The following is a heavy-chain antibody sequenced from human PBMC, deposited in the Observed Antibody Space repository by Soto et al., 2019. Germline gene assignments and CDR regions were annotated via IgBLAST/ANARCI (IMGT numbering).Heavy chain of an antibody. CDR1: GYTFTSYG. Sequence: QVQLVQSGAEVQKPGASVKVSCKASGYTFTSYGITWVRLAPGQGLEWMGWISTYNGHTNYAQKLQGRLTMTTDTSTSTAYMELRSLRSDDTAVYYCARVWFGESEDYWGQGTLVTVSS. V-gene: IGHV1-18*01. CDR2: ISTYNGHT. D-gene: IGHD3-10*01. J-gene: IGHJ4*02. CDR3: ARVWFGESEDY.